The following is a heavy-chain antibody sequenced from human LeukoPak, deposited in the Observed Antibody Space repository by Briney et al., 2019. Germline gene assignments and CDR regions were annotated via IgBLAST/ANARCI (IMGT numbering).Heavy chain of an antibody. CDR1: GGSMNNYY. Sequence: PSETLSLTCTVSGGSMNNYYWSWIRQPPGRGLEWIGYIYYSGSTNYNPSLKSRVTISVDTSKNQLSLKLRFVNAADTAVYYCARGGTYYYDSSGYSWGQGTLVTVSS. CDR2: IYYSGST. D-gene: IGHD3-22*01. V-gene: IGHV4-59*01. CDR3: ARGGTYYYDSSGYS. J-gene: IGHJ5*02.